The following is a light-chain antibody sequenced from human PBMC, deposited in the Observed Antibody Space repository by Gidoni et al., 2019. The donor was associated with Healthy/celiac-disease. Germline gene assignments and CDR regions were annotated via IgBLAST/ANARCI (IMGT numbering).Light chain of an antibody. V-gene: IGKV3-20*01. Sequence: DIVFTQSPGTLSLSPGERATLSCRASQSVSSCYLAWYQQKPGQAPRLLIYGASSRGTGIPDRFSGRGSGKDFTLTISRLEHEDFAVYYCQQYGSAPWTFGQGTKVEIK. J-gene: IGKJ1*01. CDR3: QQYGSAPWT. CDR2: GAS. CDR1: QSVSSCY.